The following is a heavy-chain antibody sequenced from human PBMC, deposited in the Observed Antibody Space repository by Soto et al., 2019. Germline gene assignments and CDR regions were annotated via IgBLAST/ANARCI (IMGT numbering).Heavy chain of an antibody. Sequence: EVQLVQSGAEVKKPGESLKISCKESGDSFTSFWIGWVRQMPGAGLEWMGSIYPGDSDTTYSPSFQGQVTISADKSINTAYLQWXXXXXXXXXXXXXXXXXXXXXXXXXXAFEIWGRGTMVT. J-gene: IGHJ3*02. V-gene: IGHV5-51*03. CDR3: XXXXXXXXXXXXXAFEI. CDR1: GDSFTSFW. CDR2: IYPGDSDT.